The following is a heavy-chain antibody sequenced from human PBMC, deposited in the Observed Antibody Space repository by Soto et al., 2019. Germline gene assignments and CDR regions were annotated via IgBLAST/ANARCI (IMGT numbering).Heavy chain of an antibody. J-gene: IGHJ4*02. Sequence: QVHLVQSGAEVKKPGSSVRDSCKASEGTFNIYGITWVRQAPGQGLEWMGGIIPIFGTTNYAQKFQGRVTISADKSTSTAYMELINLKSEDTAVYYCARGVESLDYWGQGTLVTVSS. D-gene: IGHD3-16*01. CDR1: EGTFNIYG. CDR2: IIPIFGTT. CDR3: ARGVESLDY. V-gene: IGHV1-69*06.